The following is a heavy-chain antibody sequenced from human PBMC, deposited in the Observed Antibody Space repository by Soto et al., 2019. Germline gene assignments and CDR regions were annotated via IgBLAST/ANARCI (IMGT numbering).Heavy chain of an antibody. D-gene: IGHD2-2*01. V-gene: IGHV3-33*01. CDR1: GFTFSRYG. J-gene: IGHJ3*02. Sequence: GGSLRLSCAASGFTFSRYGMHWVRQAPGKGLEWVAVIFYDGSRKEYAASLKGRFTISRDNSKNTLYLQMNSLRAEDTAVYYCAREYFCSSTSCPPDAFDIWGQGTMVTVSS. CDR3: AREYFCSSTSCPPDAFDI. CDR2: IFYDGSRK.